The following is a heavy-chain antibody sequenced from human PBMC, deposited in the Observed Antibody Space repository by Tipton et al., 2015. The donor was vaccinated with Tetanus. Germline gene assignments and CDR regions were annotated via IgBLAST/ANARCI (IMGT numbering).Heavy chain of an antibody. CDR2: ISPFTGDT. D-gene: IGHD6-19*01. CDR1: GGTLRSYA. CDR3: ARDRAVPVQAYGADG. V-gene: IGHV1-18*01. Sequence: QLVQSGAEVKKPGSSVKVSCKASGGTLRSYAITWVRQAPGQGLEWVGWISPFTGDTEYAQNLQDRLILTTDTSTATAYVEVRSLTSDDTAVYYCARDRAVPVQAYGADGWGQGTSVTVSS. J-gene: IGHJ6*02.